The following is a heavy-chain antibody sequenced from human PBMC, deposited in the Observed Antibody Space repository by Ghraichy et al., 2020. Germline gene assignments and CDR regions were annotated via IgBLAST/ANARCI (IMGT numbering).Heavy chain of an antibody. J-gene: IGHJ4*02. Sequence: LSLPCAASGFTFSSDAMNWVRQAPGKRLEWFSFISGSGATTHYADSVKGRFTISRDNSKNTLYLQMSGLRAEDTAVYYCAKPDTSYHGLGTYFPFAYWGQGTLVTVSS. V-gene: IGHV3-23*01. CDR1: GFTFSSDA. D-gene: IGHD3-10*01. CDR2: ISGSGATT. CDR3: AKPDTSYHGLGTYFPFAY.